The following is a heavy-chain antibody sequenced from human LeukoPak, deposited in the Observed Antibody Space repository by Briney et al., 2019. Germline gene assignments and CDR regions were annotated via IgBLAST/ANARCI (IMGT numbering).Heavy chain of an antibody. CDR1: GYTFTGYG. CDR3: ASARAGYFDWLLNY. J-gene: IGHJ4*02. D-gene: IGHD3-9*01. V-gene: IGHV1-18*01. CDR2: ISAYNGNT. Sequence: ASVKVSCKASGYTFTGYGISWVRQAPGQGLEWMGWISAYNGNTNYAQKLQGRVTMTTDTSTSTAYMELRSLRSDDTAVYYCASARAGYFDWLLNYWGQGTLVTVSS.